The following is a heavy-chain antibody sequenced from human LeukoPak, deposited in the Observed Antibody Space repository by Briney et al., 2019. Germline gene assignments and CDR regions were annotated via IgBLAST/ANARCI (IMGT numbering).Heavy chain of an antibody. CDR2: IYSGGST. Sequence: GGSLRLSCAASGFPVSSNYMSWVRQAPGKGLEWVSVIYSGGSTYYADSVKGRFTISRDNSKNTLYLQMNSLRAEDTAVYYCASRSPSRTYDFWSGYYLHGAFDIWGQGTMVTVSS. CDR1: GFPVSSNY. J-gene: IGHJ3*02. CDR3: ASRSPSRTYDFWSGYYLHGAFDI. D-gene: IGHD3-3*01. V-gene: IGHV3-66*02.